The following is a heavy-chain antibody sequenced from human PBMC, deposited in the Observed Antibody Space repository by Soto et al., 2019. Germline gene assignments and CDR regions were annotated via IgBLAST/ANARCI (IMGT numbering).Heavy chain of an antibody. CDR2: IYCSGST. CDR1: GGSISSSSYY. V-gene: IGHV4-39*01. D-gene: IGHD3-10*01. J-gene: IGHJ6*02. Sequence: SETLSLTCTVSGGSISSSSYYWGWIRQPPGKGLEWIGSIYCSGSTYYNPSLKSRVTISVDTPKNQFSLKLSSVTAADTAVYYCARLSSVTMVRGVIIPYYYYGMDVWGQGTTVTVSS. CDR3: ARLSSVTMVRGVIIPYYYYGMDV.